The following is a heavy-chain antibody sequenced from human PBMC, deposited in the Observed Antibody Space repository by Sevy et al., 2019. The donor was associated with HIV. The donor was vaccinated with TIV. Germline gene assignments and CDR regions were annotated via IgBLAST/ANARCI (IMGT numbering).Heavy chain of an antibody. Sequence: GGSLRLSCAASGFTFSTYGMNWVRQAPGKGLEWVALIRYDGNNKYYADSVKGRFTISRDNSRNTLYLQMNSLRAEDTDVYYCARANYYDSSGYYCDYWGQGTLVTVSS. J-gene: IGHJ4*02. V-gene: IGHV3-30*02. D-gene: IGHD3-22*01. CDR1: GFTFSTYG. CDR3: ARANYYDSSGYYCDY. CDR2: IRYDGNNK.